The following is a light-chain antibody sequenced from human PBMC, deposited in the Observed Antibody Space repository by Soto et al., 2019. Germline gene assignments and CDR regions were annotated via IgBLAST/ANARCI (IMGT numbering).Light chain of an antibody. CDR1: SRDFGGYNY. CDR2: DVS. CDR3: SSYTSSSIPYV. J-gene: IGLJ1*01. Sequence: QSALTQPAAVSGSPGQLITISCTGTSRDFGGYNYVSWYQQHPGKAPKLMIYDVSNRPSGVSNRFSGSKSGNTASLTISGLQAEDEADYYCSSYTSSSIPYVFGTGTKVTVL. V-gene: IGLV2-14*01.